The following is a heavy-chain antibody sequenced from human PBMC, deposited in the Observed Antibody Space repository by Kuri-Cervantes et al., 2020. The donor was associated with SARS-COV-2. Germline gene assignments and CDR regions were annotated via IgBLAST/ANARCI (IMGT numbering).Heavy chain of an antibody. J-gene: IGHJ4*02. CDR1: GFTFSSYE. V-gene: IGHV3-48*03. CDR2: ISSSGSTI. CDR3: VRDGDHWNFDY. Sequence: GESLKISCAASGFTFSSYEMNWVRQAPGKGLEWVSYISSSGSTIYYADSVKGRFTLSRDNAKNMLFLQMNSLRAEDTAVYYCVRDGDHWNFDYRGQGTLVTVSS. D-gene: IGHD1-1*01.